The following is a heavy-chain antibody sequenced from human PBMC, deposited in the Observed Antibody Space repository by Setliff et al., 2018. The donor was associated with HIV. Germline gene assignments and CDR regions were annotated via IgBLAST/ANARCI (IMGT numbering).Heavy chain of an antibody. J-gene: IGHJ6*03. V-gene: IGHV1-18*01. Sequence: ASVKVSCKASGYTFINYHIIWVRQAPGQGLEWVGSISASSVNTNYTQGRVTMTTDISTNTAYMELRSLRSADSAVYYCARVPVSNYYYYMDVWGKGTTVTISS. CDR1: GYTFINYH. CDR3: ARVPVSNYYYYMDV. CDR2: ISASSVNT.